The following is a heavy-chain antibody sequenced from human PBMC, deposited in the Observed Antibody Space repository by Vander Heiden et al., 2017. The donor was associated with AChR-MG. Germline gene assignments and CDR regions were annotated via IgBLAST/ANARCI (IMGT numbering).Heavy chain of an antibody. CDR2: IYYSGST. J-gene: IGHJ4*02. V-gene: IGHV4-31*03. Sequence: QVQLQESGPGLVKPSQTLSLTCTVSGVSISSGGYYWSWIRQHPGKGLEWIGYIYYSGSTYYNPSLKSRVTISVDTSKNQFSLKLSSVTAADTAVYYCARDSIAVAGTDYWGQGTLVTVSS. CDR3: ARDSIAVAGTDY. D-gene: IGHD6-19*01. CDR1: GVSISSGGYY.